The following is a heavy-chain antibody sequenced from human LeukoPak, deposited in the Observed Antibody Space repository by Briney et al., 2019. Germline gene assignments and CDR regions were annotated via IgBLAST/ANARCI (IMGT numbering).Heavy chain of an antibody. CDR3: ARLASSSWPHYYYYGMDV. J-gene: IGHJ6*02. Sequence: ASVKVSCKASGYTFTSYDINWVRQATGQGLEWMGWMNPNNGNTGYAQKFQGGVTMTRSTSISTAYMELSSLRSEDTAVYYCARLASSSWPHYYYYGMDVWGQGTTVTVSS. D-gene: IGHD6-13*01. V-gene: IGHV1-8*01. CDR1: GYTFTSYD. CDR2: MNPNNGNT.